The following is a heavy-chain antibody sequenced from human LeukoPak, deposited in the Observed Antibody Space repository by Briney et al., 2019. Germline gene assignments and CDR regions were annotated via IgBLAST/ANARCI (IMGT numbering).Heavy chain of an antibody. D-gene: IGHD3-3*01. V-gene: IGHV3-53*04. CDR1: GFTFSSYW. J-gene: IGHJ6*02. Sequence: GGSLRLSCAASGFTFSSYWMSWVRQAPGKGLEWVSVIYSGGSTYYADSVKGRFTISRHNSKNTLYLQMNSLRAEDTAVYYCARDKRITIFGVDYYYGMDVWGQGTTVTVSS. CDR3: ARDKRITIFGVDYYYGMDV. CDR2: IYSGGST.